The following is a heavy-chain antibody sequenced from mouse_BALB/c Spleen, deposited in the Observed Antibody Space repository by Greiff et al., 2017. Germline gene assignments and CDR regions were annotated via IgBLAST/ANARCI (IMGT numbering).Heavy chain of an antibody. Sequence: QVQLQHSGAELAKPGASVKMSCKASGYTFTSYWMHWVKQRPGQGLDWIGYINPSTGYTEYNQKFKDKATLTADKSSSTAYMQLSSLTSEDSAVYYCARSYYRYEDYWGQGTTLTVSS. CDR1: GYTFTSYW. J-gene: IGHJ2*01. D-gene: IGHD2-14*01. V-gene: IGHV1-7*01. CDR3: ARSYYRYEDY. CDR2: INPSTGYT.